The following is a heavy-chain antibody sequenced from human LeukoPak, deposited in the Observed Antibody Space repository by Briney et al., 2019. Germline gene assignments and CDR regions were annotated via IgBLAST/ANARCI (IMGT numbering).Heavy chain of an antibody. CDR1: GFTSCGFG. D-gene: IGHD4-17*01. CDR3: APDEGDYVPRR. J-gene: IGHJ4*02. V-gene: IGHV3-73*01. CDR2: IKGETPNYAT. Sequence: GGALRLSSAASGFTSCGFGVERGRQGSGEGLEGGVRIKGETPNYATAYAASVKGRFTISRDDSRNTAYLQMNSLRTDDTAMYYCAPDEGDYVPRRWGEGILVTVSS.